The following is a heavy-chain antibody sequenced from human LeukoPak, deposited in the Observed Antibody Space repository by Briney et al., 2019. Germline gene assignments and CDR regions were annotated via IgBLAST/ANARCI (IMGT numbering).Heavy chain of an antibody. Sequence: PGGSLRLSCAGSGFTSSTYSMNWVRQAPGKGLEWVSSISSSSSHTFYAHSVKGRFTISRDNAKNSLYLQMNSLRGEDTAVYYCAHTGWDLGYYFDYWGQGTLVTVSS. V-gene: IGHV3-21*01. D-gene: IGHD1-26*01. CDR1: GFTSSTYS. CDR2: ISSSSSHT. J-gene: IGHJ4*02. CDR3: AHTGWDLGYYFDY.